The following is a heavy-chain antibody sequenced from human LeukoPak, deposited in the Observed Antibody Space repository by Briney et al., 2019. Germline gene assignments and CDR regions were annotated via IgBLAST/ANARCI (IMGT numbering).Heavy chain of an antibody. CDR3: ARDLSIAVAGNDY. J-gene: IGHJ4*02. V-gene: IGHV3-21*01. Sequence: GGSLRLSCAASGFTFSNYSMNWVRQAPGKGLEWVSFISSSSSYIYLADSVTGRFTISRDNAKKSLYLQMNSLRAEDTAVYYCARDLSIAVAGNDYWGQGTLVTVSS. CDR2: ISSSSSYI. CDR1: GFTFSNYS. D-gene: IGHD6-19*01.